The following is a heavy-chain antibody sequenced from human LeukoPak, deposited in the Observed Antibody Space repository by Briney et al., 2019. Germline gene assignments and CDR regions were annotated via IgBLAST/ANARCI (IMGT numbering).Heavy chain of an antibody. Sequence: PRGSLRLSCAASGFTFHNYAIHWVRQAPGKGLEWVSLTSGDGITTYFADSVKGRFTISRDNSKSSLFLQMNSLRTEDTALYYCARDHVYGGADYWGQGTLVTVSS. D-gene: IGHD5/OR15-5a*01. CDR1: GFTFHNYA. J-gene: IGHJ4*02. CDR2: TSGDGITT. CDR3: ARDHVYGGADY. V-gene: IGHV3-43*02.